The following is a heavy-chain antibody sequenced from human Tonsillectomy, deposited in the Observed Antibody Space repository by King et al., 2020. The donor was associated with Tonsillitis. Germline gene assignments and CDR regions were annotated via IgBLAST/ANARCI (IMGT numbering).Heavy chain of an antibody. J-gene: IGHJ4*02. Sequence: VQLVESGGGLVQPGRSLRLSCAASGFTFDDYAMHWVRQAPGKGLEWVSGISWNSGSIGYADSAKGRFTISRDNAKNSLYLQMNSLRAEDTALYYCAKDKSDPLTTLDYWGQGTLVTVSS. CDR1: GFTFDDYA. CDR3: AKDKSDPLTTLDY. CDR2: ISWNSGSI. D-gene: IGHD4-11*01. V-gene: IGHV3-9*01.